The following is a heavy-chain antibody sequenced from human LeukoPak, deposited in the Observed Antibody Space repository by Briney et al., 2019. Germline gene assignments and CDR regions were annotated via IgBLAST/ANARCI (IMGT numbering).Heavy chain of an antibody. J-gene: IGHJ4*02. CDR3: AKGALFGEYYYGSGSYSPYYFGY. CDR1: GFTFSSYA. CDR2: ISGSDGST. Sequence: GGSLRLSCAASGFTFSSYAMTWVRQAPGKGLEWVSTISGSDGSTYYADSVKGRFTISRDNSKNTLYLQMSSLRAEDTAVYYCAKGALFGEYYYGSGSYSPYYFGYWGQGTLVTVSS. V-gene: IGHV3-23*01. D-gene: IGHD3-10*01.